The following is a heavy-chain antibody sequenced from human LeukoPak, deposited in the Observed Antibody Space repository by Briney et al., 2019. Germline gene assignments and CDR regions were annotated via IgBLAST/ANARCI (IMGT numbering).Heavy chain of an antibody. CDR3: AKYGGLGVYFDY. J-gene: IGHJ4*02. D-gene: IGHD3-16*01. CDR1: GFTFSSYA. Sequence: PGGSLRLSCAASGFTFSSYAMSWVRRAPGKGLEWVSAISGSGGSTYYADSVKGRFTISRDNSKNTLYLQMNSLRAEDTAVYYCAKYGGLGVYFDYWGQGTLVTVSS. CDR2: ISGSGGST. V-gene: IGHV3-23*01.